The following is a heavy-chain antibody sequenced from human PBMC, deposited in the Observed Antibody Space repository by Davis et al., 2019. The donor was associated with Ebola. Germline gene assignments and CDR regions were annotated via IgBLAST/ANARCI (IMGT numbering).Heavy chain of an antibody. V-gene: IGHV3-23*01. J-gene: IGHJ3*02. Sequence: GESLKISCAASGFIFSSYVMSWVRQAPGKGLEWVSTLVTSADTYYADSVKGRFTISIDNSKNTLYLQMNGLRVEDTAIYYCAKDTSNIWFDIWGQGTMVTVSS. CDR2: LVTSADT. CDR3: AKDTSNIWFDI. D-gene: IGHD1-26*01. CDR1: GFIFSSYV.